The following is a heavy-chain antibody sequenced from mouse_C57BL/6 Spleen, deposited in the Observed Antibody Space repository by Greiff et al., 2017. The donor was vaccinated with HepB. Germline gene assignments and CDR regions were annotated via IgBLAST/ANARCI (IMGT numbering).Heavy chain of an antibody. CDR2: ISSGSSTI. J-gene: IGHJ1*03. Sequence: DVKLVESGGGLVKPGGSLKLSCAASGFTFSDYGMHWVRQAPEKGLEWVAYISSGSSTIYYADTVKGRFTISRDNAKNTLFLQMTSLRSEDTAMYYCARNYYDYERYFDVWGTGTTVTVSS. CDR1: GFTFSDYG. D-gene: IGHD2-4*01. V-gene: IGHV5-17*01. CDR3: ARNYYDYERYFDV.